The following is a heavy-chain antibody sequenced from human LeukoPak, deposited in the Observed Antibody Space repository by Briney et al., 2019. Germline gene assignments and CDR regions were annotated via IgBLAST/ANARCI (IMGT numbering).Heavy chain of an antibody. CDR2: ISSSSSYI. V-gene: IGHV3-21*01. CDR1: GFTFSSYS. Sequence: GGSLRLSCAASGFTFSSYSMNWVRQAPGKGLEWVSSISSSSSYIYYADSVKGRFTISRDNAKNSLYLQMNSLRAEDTAVYYCARDLAYCGGDCYSIALNNWFDPWGQGTLVTVSS. D-gene: IGHD2-21*02. J-gene: IGHJ5*02. CDR3: ARDLAYCGGDCYSIALNNWFDP.